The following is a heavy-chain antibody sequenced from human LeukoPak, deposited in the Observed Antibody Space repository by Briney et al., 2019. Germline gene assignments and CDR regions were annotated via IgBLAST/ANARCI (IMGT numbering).Heavy chain of an antibody. V-gene: IGHV1-69*13. CDR3: ARSNHDYGDYEGAFDI. Sequence: SVKVSCKASGGTFSSYAISWVRQAPGQGLEWMGGTIPIFGTANYAQKFQGRVTITADESTSTAYMELSSLRSEDTAVYYCARSNHDYGDYEGAFDIWGQGTMVTVSS. D-gene: IGHD4-17*01. J-gene: IGHJ3*02. CDR2: TIPIFGTA. CDR1: GGTFSSYA.